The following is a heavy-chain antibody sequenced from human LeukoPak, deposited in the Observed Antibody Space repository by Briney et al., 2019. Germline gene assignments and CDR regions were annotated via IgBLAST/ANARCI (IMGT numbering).Heavy chain of an antibody. CDR3: ARDSGSYYYQIDY. J-gene: IGHJ4*02. CDR1: GYTFTSYA. D-gene: IGHD1-26*01. CDR2: INAGNGNT. Sequence: ASVKVSCKASGYTFTSYAMHWVRQAPGQRLEWMGWINAGNGNTKYSQKFQGRVTITRDTSASTAYMELSSLRSEDTAVYYCARDSGSYYYQIDYWGQGTLVTVSS. V-gene: IGHV1-3*01.